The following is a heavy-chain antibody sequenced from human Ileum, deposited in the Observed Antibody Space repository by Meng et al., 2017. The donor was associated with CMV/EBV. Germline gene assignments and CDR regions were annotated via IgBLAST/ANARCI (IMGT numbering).Heavy chain of an antibody. Sequence: ASVKVSCKASGYTFTDYFMHWVRQAPGQGPEWIGWINPKSGGTKFSQKFQGRVTMTRDTSISTAYMELRRLRSDDTAVYFCARDTSLVAVPAYFDYWGQGTLVTVSS. D-gene: IGHD2-2*01. V-gene: IGHV1-2*02. J-gene: IGHJ4*02. CDR1: GYTFTDYF. CDR3: ARDTSLVAVPAYFDY. CDR2: INPKSGGT.